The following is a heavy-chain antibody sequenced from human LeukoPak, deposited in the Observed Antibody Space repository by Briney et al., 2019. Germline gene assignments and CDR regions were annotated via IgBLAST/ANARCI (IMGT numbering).Heavy chain of an antibody. J-gene: IGHJ2*01. D-gene: IGHD5-24*01. Sequence: ESSETLSLTCTVSGGSISSGGYYWSWIRQPPGKGLEWIGYIYHSGSTYYNPSLKSRVTISVDRSKNQFSLKLSSVTAADTAVYYCARGPFMRMATTNYHWYFDLRGRGTLVTVSS. CDR2: IYHSGST. CDR3: ARGPFMRMATTNYHWYFDL. CDR1: GGSISSGGYY. V-gene: IGHV4-30-2*01.